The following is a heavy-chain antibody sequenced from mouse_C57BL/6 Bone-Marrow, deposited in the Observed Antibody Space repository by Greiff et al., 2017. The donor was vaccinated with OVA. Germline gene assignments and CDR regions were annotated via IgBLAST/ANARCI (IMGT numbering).Heavy chain of an antibody. CDR2: IYPGDGDT. J-gene: IGHJ1*03. Sequence: QVHVKQSGAELVKPGASVKISCKASGYAFSSYWMNWVKQRPGKGLEWIGQIYPGDGDTNYNGKFKGKATLTADKSSSTAYMQLSSLTSEDSAVYFCARWYYGSSYVWYFDVWGTGTTVTVSS. D-gene: IGHD1-1*01. V-gene: IGHV1-80*01. CDR1: GYAFSSYW. CDR3: ARWYYGSSYVWYFDV.